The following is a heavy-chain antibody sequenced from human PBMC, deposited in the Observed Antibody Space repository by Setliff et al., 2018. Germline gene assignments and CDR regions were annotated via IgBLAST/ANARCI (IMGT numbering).Heavy chain of an antibody. D-gene: IGHD1-26*01. CDR1: GGSISNYY. CDR3: ARKGTSALSGAFDM. V-gene: IGHV4-4*07. J-gene: IGHJ3*02. Sequence: PSETLSLTCTVSGGSISNYYWSWIRQPAGKGLEWIGRIYTSGSTNYNPSLKSRVTMSVDTSKNQFSLKLSSVTAADTAVYYCARKGTSALSGAFDMWGQGTMVTVSS. CDR2: IYTSGST.